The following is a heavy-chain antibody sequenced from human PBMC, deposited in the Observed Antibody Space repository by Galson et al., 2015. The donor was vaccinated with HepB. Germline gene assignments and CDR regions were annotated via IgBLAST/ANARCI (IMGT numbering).Heavy chain of an antibody. Sequence: SVKVSCKASGDTFTTYAISWVRQAPGQGLEWMGGVIPILDVSNYAQNFQGRVTITADKSTSTAYMELSSLRTEDTAVYYCARAHDYGDFYYWGQGTLVTVSS. J-gene: IGHJ4*02. V-gene: IGHV1-69*10. CDR1: GDTFTTYA. CDR2: VIPILDVS. D-gene: IGHD3-16*01. CDR3: ARAHDYGDFYY.